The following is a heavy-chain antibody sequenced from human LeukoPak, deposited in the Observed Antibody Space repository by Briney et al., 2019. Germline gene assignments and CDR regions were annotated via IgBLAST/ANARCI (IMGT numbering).Heavy chain of an antibody. CDR1: GGSISSYY. V-gene: IGHV4-59*01. J-gene: IGHJ4*02. CDR2: IYYSGST. CDR3: ARAGTTVSTRGSFDY. Sequence: KPSETLSLTCTVSGGSISSYYWSWIRQPPGKGLEWIGYIYYSGSTNYNPSLKSRVTISVDTSKNQFSLKLSSVTAADTAVYYCARAGTTVSTRGSFDYWGQGTLVTVSS. D-gene: IGHD4-17*01.